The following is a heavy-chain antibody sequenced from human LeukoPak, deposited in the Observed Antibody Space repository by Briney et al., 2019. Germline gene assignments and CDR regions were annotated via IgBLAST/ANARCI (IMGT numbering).Heavy chain of an antibody. J-gene: IGHJ3*02. D-gene: IGHD6-13*01. CDR3: LAAGGSENAFDI. V-gene: IGHV3-53*01. CDR2: IYRGGST. Sequence: RGSLGSSLAGPGFTLSSNYISLGREAPGKGPEWVSVIYRGGSTYYADSVKGRFTISRDNSKNTVYLQMNSLRAEDTAVYYCLAAGGSENAFDIWGQGTMVTVSS. CDR1: GFTLSSNY.